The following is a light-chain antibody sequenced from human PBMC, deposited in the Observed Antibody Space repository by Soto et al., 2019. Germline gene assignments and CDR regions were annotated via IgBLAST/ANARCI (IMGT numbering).Light chain of an antibody. J-gene: IGKJ1*01. CDR3: HHYNSYSEA. CDR2: GAF. Sequence: EIVMTQSPVTLSVSPGERVTLSCRASQSVSSNLAWYQQKPGQAPSLLIYGAFTRATGIPARFSGTGSGTEFTLTTSSLQPDDFATYYCHHYNSYSEAFGRGTKVDIK. CDR1: QSVSSN. V-gene: IGKV3-15*01.